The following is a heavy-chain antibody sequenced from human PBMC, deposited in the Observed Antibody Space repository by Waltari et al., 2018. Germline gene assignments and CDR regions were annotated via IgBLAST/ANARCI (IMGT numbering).Heavy chain of an antibody. CDR1: GFTFSDNY. J-gene: IGHJ4*02. Sequence: EVQLVESGGGLVQPGGSLRLSCAASGFTFSDNYMAWVRKAPGKGLEWGGRTKNKGQRYATEYAASVKGRFTISRDDSKSSLYLQMNSLKTEDTAVYYCARWDSGAPVNWGQGVLVTVSS. CDR3: ARWDSGAPVN. V-gene: IGHV3-72*01. D-gene: IGHD2-15*01. CDR2: TKNKGQRYAT.